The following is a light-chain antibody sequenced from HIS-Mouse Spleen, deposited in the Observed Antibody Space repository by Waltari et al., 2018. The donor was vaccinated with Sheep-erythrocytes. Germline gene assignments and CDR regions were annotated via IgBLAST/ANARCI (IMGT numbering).Light chain of an antibody. Sequence: QSALTQPRSVSGSPAQSVPISCTGTSSDVGGYNLVSWYQQHPGKAPKLMIYDVSKRPSGVPDRFSGSKSGNTASLTISGLQAEDEADYYCCSYAGSYNHVFATGTKVTVL. CDR1: SSDVGGYNL. V-gene: IGLV2-11*01. CDR3: CSYAGSYNHV. J-gene: IGLJ1*01. CDR2: DVS.